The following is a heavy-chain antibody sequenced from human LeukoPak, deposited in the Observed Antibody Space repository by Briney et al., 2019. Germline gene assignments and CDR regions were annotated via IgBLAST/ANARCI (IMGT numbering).Heavy chain of an antibody. CDR3: AKWGPYCVGDYCPALDS. Sequence: GGSLRLSCAASGFTVSSKYMNWVRQAPGKGLEWVANINQDGSKKRYADSMKGRFTISRDNAKESLYLQLNSLRAEDTAVYYCAKWGPYCVGDYCPALDSWGPGTLVTVSS. D-gene: IGHD2-21*02. CDR2: INQDGSKK. V-gene: IGHV3-7*01. J-gene: IGHJ4*02. CDR1: GFTVSSKY.